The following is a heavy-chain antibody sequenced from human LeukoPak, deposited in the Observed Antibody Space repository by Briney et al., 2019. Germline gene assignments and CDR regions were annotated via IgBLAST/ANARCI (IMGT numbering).Heavy chain of an antibody. CDR2: IRGTGSST. Sequence: GGSLRLSCGASGFTFSSYAMAWVRQAPGKGLEWVSAIRGTGSSTYYADSVKGRFTISRDNSKSTLYLQMSSLRAEDTAVYYCAKEAVDYDILTGYYTTGYFDYWGQGTLVTVSS. V-gene: IGHV3-23*01. CDR3: AKEAVDYDILTGYYTTGYFDY. CDR1: GFTFSSYA. J-gene: IGHJ4*02. D-gene: IGHD3-9*01.